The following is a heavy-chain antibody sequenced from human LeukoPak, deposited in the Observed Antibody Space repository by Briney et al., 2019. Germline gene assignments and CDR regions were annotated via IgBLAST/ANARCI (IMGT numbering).Heavy chain of an antibody. CDR1: GYTFTGYD. Sequence: ASVKVSCKASGYTFTGYDINWVRQATGQGLEWMGWMNPNSGNTGYAQKFQGRVTMTRNTSISTAYMELSSLRSEDTAVYYCARTSKGSGSYSDAFDIWGQGTMVTVSS. CDR3: ARTSKGSGSYSDAFDI. J-gene: IGHJ3*02. CDR2: MNPNSGNT. V-gene: IGHV1-8*01. D-gene: IGHD3-10*01.